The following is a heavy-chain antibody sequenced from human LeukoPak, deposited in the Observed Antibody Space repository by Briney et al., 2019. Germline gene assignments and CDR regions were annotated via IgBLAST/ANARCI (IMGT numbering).Heavy chain of an antibody. D-gene: IGHD2-2*01. CDR2: INHSGST. Sequence: PSETLSLTCAVHGGSFSGYYWSWIRQPPGKGLEWIGEINHSGSTNYNPFLKSRVTISVDTSQNQFSLKLRSVTAADTAVYYYARGSNRCNLDPWGQGTLVTVSS. CDR1: GGSFSGYY. CDR3: ARGSNRCNLDP. J-gene: IGHJ5*02. V-gene: IGHV4-34*01.